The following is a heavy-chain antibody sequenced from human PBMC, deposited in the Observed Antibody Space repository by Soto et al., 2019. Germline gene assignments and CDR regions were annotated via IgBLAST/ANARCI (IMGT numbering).Heavy chain of an antibody. Sequence: SETLSLTCTVSGGSISSGGYYWSWIRQHPGKGLEWIGYIYNIGSTYYNPSLKSRLTISVDTSKNQFSLKLTSVTAADTAVYYFARVGPSQAGTFDYWGQGTLVTVS. CDR3: ARVGPSQAGTFDY. CDR2: IYNIGST. V-gene: IGHV4-31*03. CDR1: GGSISSGGYY. D-gene: IGHD6-19*01. J-gene: IGHJ4*02.